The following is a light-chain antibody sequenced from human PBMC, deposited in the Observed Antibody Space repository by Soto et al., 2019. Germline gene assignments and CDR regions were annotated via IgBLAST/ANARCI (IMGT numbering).Light chain of an antibody. CDR1: SSDVGGYNF. CDR2: EVS. Sequence: QSVLTQPPSASGSPGQSVTISCTGTSSDVGGYNFVSWYQQHPGKAPKLMIYEVSERPSGVPDRFSGSKSGNTASLTVSGLQAEDEADYYCSSYAGSNIVVFGRGTKLTVL. V-gene: IGLV2-8*01. CDR3: SSYAGSNIVV. J-gene: IGLJ2*01.